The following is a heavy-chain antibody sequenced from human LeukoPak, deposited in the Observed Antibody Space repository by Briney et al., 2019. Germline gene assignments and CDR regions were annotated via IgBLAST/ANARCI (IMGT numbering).Heavy chain of an antibody. CDR1: GFTFSNYA. V-gene: IGHV3-23*01. D-gene: IGHD3-10*01. CDR3: AKESWFGEPSLDH. J-gene: IGHJ4*02. Sequence: GGALRLSCAASGFTFSNYAMSWVRQAPGKGLEWLASINARGTSPYYADTVKGRFAISRDNLENTLHLQMTSLRADDTAVYYCAKESWFGEPSLDHWGQGALVTVSA. CDR2: INARGTSP.